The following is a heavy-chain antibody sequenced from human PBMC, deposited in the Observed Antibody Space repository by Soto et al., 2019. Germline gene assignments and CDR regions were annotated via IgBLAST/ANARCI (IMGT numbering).Heavy chain of an antibody. CDR1: GFSFSNFG. Sequence: QVQLVESGGAVVQPGRSLRLSCAASGFSFSNFGMHWVRQAPGKGLEWVAGILYDGTNTYYRDSVKGRFTLSRDNVKNTLNVHLTSLRIEDTAVYYGARGRTESSAWYAFDNWGQGTLVTVSS. D-gene: IGHD6-19*01. V-gene: IGHV3-30*03. J-gene: IGHJ4*02. CDR2: ILYDGTNT. CDR3: ARGRTESSAWYAFDN.